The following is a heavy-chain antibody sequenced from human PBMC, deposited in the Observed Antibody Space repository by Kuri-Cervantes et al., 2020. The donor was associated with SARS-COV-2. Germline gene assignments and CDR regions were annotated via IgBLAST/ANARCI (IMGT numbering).Heavy chain of an antibody. J-gene: IGHJ4*02. Sequence: SQTLSLTCAISGDSVSSNSAAWNWIRQSPSRGLEWLGRTYYRSRWYDDYAVFVKSRITINPDTSKNQFSLKLSSVTAADTAVYYCARGGRARGVNSFDYWGQGTLVTVSS. CDR1: GDSVSSNSAA. V-gene: IGHV6-1*01. CDR2: TYYRSRWYD. CDR3: ARGGRARGVNSFDY. D-gene: IGHD3-10*01.